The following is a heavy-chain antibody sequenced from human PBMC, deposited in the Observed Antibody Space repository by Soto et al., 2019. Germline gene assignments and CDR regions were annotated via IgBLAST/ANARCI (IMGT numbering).Heavy chain of an antibody. CDR1: YGSFTSHSG. CDR2: IYGAGST. J-gene: IGHJ4*02. V-gene: IGHV4-4*02. Sequence: SVTHSDRSTVAYGSFTSHSGWGWLREHTGMRLEWIGEIYGAGSTNYKPSLKSRVTISLDKSENQFSLKVTSLTAADTAVYYSASRGPGTGVDDWGQGTLVTGSS. CDR3: ASRGPGTGVDD. D-gene: IGHD2-8*02.